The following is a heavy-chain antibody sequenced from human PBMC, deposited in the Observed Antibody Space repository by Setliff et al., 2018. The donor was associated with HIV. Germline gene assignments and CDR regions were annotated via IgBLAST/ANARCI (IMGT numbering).Heavy chain of an antibody. CDR1: GFIFRSYN. CDR3: VGPDFEAPQGGH. V-gene: IGHV3-21*04. J-gene: IGHJ1*01. CDR2: ISGSSAYI. D-gene: IGHD3-16*01. Sequence: GGSLRLSCAASGFIFRSYNINWVRQAPGKGLEWISSISGSSAYIYYADSVKGRFTISRGNAKNSLYLQMNNLRDEDTAVYFCVGPDFEAPQGGHWGQGILVTVSS.